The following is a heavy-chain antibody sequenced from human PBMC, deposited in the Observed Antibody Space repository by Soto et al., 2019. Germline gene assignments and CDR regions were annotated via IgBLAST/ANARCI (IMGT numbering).Heavy chain of an antibody. V-gene: IGHV4-4*02. CDR2: IYHSGST. Sequence: QVQLQESGPGLVKPSGTLSLTCAVSGGSISSSNWWSWVRQPPGKGLEWIGEIYHSGSTNYNPSLTSRVTISVDKSKNQFSLKLSSVTAADTAVYYCARVYSSSWYAPYYFDYWGQGTLVTVSS. CDR3: ARVYSSSWYAPYYFDY. J-gene: IGHJ4*02. CDR1: GGSISSSNW. D-gene: IGHD6-13*01.